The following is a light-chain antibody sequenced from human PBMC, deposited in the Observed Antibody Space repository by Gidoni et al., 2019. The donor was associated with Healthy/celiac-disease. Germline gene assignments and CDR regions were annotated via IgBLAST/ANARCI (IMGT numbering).Light chain of an antibody. CDR2: GAS. V-gene: IGKV3-15*01. Sequence: EIVMTPSPATLSVSPGERATLSCRASQSVSSNLAWYQQKPGQAPRLLIYGASTRATGIPARCSGSGSGKEFTLTISSLQSEDFAVYYCQQYNNWPPWTFXQXTKVEIK. CDR1: QSVSSN. J-gene: IGKJ1*01. CDR3: QQYNNWPPWT.